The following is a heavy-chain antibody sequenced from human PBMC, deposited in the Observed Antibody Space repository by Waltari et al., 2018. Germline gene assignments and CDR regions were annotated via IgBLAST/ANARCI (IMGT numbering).Heavy chain of an antibody. CDR3: ARANPADFDY. V-gene: IGHV3-74*01. CDR1: GLPFWGSW. Sequence: EVQLVELGGGVVQPGGSLRLSCAASGLPFWGSWLHGVRQAPGKGLVWVSRIKSDGIGVNYADSVKGRFTISRDNAKNTVYLQMNSLRAEDTAVYYCARANPADFDYWGQGVLVTVSS. J-gene: IGHJ4*02. CDR2: IKSDGIGV.